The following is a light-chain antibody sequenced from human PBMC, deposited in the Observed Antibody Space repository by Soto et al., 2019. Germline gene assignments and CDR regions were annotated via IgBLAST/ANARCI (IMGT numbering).Light chain of an antibody. Sequence: ASRMTPSPPSLSASTGYIFHINCRASQGISSYLAWYQQKPGKAHKVLMYAAYTLQSGVKSRFSGSGSGTDFTLTIRCMQSEDFATYYCQKYYSYQINCGNGTRRAIK. CDR2: AAY. CDR1: QGISSY. J-gene: IGKJ5*01. V-gene: IGKV1-8*01. CDR3: QKYYSYQIN.